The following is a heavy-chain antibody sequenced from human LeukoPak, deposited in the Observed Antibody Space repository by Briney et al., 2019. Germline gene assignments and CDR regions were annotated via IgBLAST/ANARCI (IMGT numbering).Heavy chain of an antibody. CDR1: GFTFSNAW. CDR2: IKSKTDGGTT. Sequence: GGSLRLSCAASGFTFSNAWMSWVRQAPGKGLEWVGRIKSKTDGGTTDYAAPVKGRFTISRDDSKNTLYLQMNSLRAEDTAVYYCAKDPYGSYSDYWGQGTLVTVSS. J-gene: IGHJ4*02. V-gene: IGHV3-15*01. D-gene: IGHD4-17*01. CDR3: AKDPYGSYSDY.